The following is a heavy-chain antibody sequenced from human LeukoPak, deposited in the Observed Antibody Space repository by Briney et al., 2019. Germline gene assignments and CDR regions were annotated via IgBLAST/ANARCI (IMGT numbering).Heavy chain of an antibody. CDR2: IYYSGST. CDR1: GGSISSSY. Sequence: KSSETLSLTCTVSGGSISSSYWSWIRQPPGKGLEWVGYIYYSGSTNYNPSLKSRVTISVDTSKNQFSLKLSSVTAADTAVYYCARMPYSYGYLNYYYGMDVWGQGTTVTVSS. CDR3: ARMPYSYGYLNYYYGMDV. J-gene: IGHJ6*02. D-gene: IGHD5-18*01. V-gene: IGHV4-59*08.